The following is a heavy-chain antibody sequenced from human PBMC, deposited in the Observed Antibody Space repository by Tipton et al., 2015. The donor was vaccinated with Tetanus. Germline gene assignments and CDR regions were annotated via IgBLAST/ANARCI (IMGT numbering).Heavy chain of an antibody. CDR1: GFTFNNYA. D-gene: IGHD2-2*01. Sequence: SLRLSCAASGFTFNNYAMGWVRQAPGKGLEWVSSINGTGTVTHHADSVKGRFTISRDNSENTLYLQMNSLRAEDTAIYFCAKALKTLIYQCFDYWGQGTLVTVSS. V-gene: IGHV3-23*01. CDR3: AKALKTLIYQCFDY. J-gene: IGHJ4*02. CDR2: INGTGTVT.